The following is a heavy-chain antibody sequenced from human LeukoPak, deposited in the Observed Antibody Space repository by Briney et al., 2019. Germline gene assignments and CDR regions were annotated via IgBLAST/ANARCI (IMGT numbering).Heavy chain of an antibody. CDR2: ISWNSGSI. CDR1: GFTFDDYA. J-gene: IGHJ3*02. Sequence: GGSLRLSCAASGFTFDDYAMHWVRQAPGKGLEWASGISWNSGSIGYADSVKGRFTISRDNAKNSLYLQMNSLRAEDTALYYCAKADGYSGYDWGYDAFDIWGQGTMVTVSS. V-gene: IGHV3-9*01. CDR3: AKADGYSGYDWGYDAFDI. D-gene: IGHD5-12*01.